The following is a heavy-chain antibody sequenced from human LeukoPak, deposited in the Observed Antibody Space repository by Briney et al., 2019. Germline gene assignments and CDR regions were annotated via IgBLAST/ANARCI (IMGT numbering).Heavy chain of an antibody. Sequence: PGRSLRLSCAASGFTFNIYGMHWVRQAPGKGLEGVAVIWPDESNVHYVDSVKDRFTISRDTSKNTLYLQMSSLRVEDTAVYYCARDRTPHHNWDDAVGLRFWGQGTLVTVSS. J-gene: IGHJ1*01. D-gene: IGHD1-20*01. CDR3: ARDRTPHHNWDDAVGLRF. CDR1: GFTFNIYG. V-gene: IGHV3-33*01. CDR2: IWPDESNV.